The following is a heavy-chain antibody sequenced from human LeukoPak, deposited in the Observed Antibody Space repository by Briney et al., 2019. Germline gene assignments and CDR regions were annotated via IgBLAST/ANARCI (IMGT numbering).Heavy chain of an antibody. CDR2: IKQDGSEK. D-gene: IGHD6-19*01. V-gene: IGHV3-7*04. CDR1: GFTLSDHW. J-gene: IGHJ4*02. Sequence: PGGSLRLSCEASGFTLSDHWMTWVRQAPGKGLEWVAYIKQDGSEKYYVDSVKGRFTISRDSSKNSLYLQMNSLRAEDTAVYYCARGGWSLDYWGQGTLVTVSS. CDR3: ARGGWSLDY.